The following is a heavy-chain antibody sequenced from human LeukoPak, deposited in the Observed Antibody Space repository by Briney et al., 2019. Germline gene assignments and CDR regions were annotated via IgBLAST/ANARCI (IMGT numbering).Heavy chain of an antibody. CDR1: GYTFTGYY. CDR2: INPNSGGT. CDR3: ARDSYSSSWTPGRDY. Sequence: ASVKVSCKASGYTFTGYYMHWVRQAPGQGLEWMERINPNSGGTNYAQKFQGRVTMTRDTSINTAYMELSRLRSDDTAVYYCARDSYSSSWTPGRDYWGQGTLVTVSS. V-gene: IGHV1-2*06. J-gene: IGHJ4*02. D-gene: IGHD6-13*01.